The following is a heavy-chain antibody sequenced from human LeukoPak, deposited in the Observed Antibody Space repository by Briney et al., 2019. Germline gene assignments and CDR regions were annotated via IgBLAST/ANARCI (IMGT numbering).Heavy chain of an antibody. J-gene: IGHJ6*03. CDR1: GFTFSSYS. CDR2: ISWDGGST. CDR3: AKGQRGYMDV. Sequence: PGGSLRLSCAASGFTFSSYSMNWVRQAPGKGLECVSLISWDGGSTYYADSVKGRFTISRDNSKNSLYLQMKSLRAEDTALYYCAKGQRGYMDVWGKGTTVTVSS. V-gene: IGHV3-43D*03.